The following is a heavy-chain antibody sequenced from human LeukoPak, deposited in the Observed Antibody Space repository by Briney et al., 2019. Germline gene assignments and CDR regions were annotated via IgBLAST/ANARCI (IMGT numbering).Heavy chain of an antibody. CDR2: ISVSGT. CDR1: GFRFGGYS. D-gene: IGHD6-13*01. CDR3: ARIRGSTLPISYMDV. J-gene: IGHJ6*03. V-gene: IGHV3-48*04. Sequence: GGSLRLSCTASGFRFGGYSIHWVRQAPGKGLEWLSYISVSGTIHADSVMGRVTVSRDNAKNSLYLQMNSLRAEDTAVYYCARIRGSTLPISYMDVWGKGTTVTVSS.